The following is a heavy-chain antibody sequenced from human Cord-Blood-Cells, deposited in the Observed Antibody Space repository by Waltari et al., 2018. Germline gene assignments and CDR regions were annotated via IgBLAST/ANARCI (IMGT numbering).Heavy chain of an antibody. CDR3: ASGVGSSSYFDY. D-gene: IGHD6-6*01. CDR1: GGSISSYY. V-gene: IGHV4-4*07. Sequence: QVQLQESGPGLVKPSETLSLTCTVSGGSISSYYWSWIRQPAGKGLEWIGRMYTSGSTNYSPSLKRRVTMSVDTSMNQFSQKLSAVTGADTAVYYCASGVGSSSYFDYWGQGTLVTVSS. CDR2: MYTSGST. J-gene: IGHJ4*02.